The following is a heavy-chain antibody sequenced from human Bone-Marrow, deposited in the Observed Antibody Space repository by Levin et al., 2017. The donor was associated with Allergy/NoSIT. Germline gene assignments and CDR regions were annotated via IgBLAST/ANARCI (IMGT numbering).Heavy chain of an antibody. Sequence: GESLKISCAASGFTFSSYAMHWVRQAPGKGLEWVAVISYDGSNKYYADSVKGRFTISRDNSKNTLYLQMNSLRAEDTAVYYCARVFLGGNSESGYYYYGMDVWGQGTTVTVSS. V-gene: IGHV3-30*04. CDR1: GFTFSSYA. CDR2: ISYDGSNK. D-gene: IGHD4-23*01. CDR3: ARVFLGGNSESGYYYYGMDV. J-gene: IGHJ6*02.